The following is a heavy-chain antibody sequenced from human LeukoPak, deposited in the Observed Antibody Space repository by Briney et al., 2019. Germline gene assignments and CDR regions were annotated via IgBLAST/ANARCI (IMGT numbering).Heavy chain of an antibody. Sequence: GRSLRLSCAASGFTFSSYAMHWVRQAPGKGLEWVAVISYDGSNKYYADSVKGRFTISRDNSKNTLYLQMNSLRAEDTAVYYCAGDPSIAAAGTNYFDYWGQGTLVTVSS. CDR3: AGDPSIAAAGTNYFDY. V-gene: IGHV3-30-3*01. CDR1: GFTFSSYA. J-gene: IGHJ4*02. D-gene: IGHD6-13*01. CDR2: ISYDGSNK.